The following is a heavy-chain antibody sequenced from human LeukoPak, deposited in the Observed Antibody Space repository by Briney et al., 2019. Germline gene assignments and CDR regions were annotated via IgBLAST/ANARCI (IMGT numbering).Heavy chain of an antibody. V-gene: IGHV4-38-2*02. D-gene: IGHD3-3*01. J-gene: IGHJ5*02. CDR3: ARGDYDFWSGP. Sequence: SVTLSLTCTVSGYSISSDYYWGWIRQPPGKGLEWIGSIYHSGSTYYTPSLKSRVTISVDTSKNQFSLKLSSVTAADTAVYYCARGDYDFWSGPWGQGTLVTVSS. CDR2: IYHSGST. CDR1: GYSISSDYY.